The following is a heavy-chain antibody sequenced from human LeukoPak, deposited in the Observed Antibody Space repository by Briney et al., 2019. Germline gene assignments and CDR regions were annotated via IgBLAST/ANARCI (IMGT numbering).Heavy chain of an antibody. V-gene: IGHV3-30*14. Sequence: GRSLRLSCAASGFTFSSYAMHWVRQAPGKGLEWVAVISYDGSNKYYADSVKGRFTISRHNSKNTLYLQMNSLRAEDTAVYYCARDPDSGSSGWGQGTLVTVSS. CDR3: ARDPDSGSSG. D-gene: IGHD1-26*01. J-gene: IGHJ4*02. CDR1: GFTFSSYA. CDR2: ISYDGSNK.